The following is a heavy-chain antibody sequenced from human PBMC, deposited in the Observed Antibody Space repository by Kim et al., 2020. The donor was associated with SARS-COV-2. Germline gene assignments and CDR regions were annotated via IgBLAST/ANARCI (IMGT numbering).Heavy chain of an antibody. CDR1: GGSFSGYY. CDR3: ARGTSGSYFY. D-gene: IGHD1-26*01. V-gene: IGHV4-34*01. CDR2: INHSGST. J-gene: IGHJ4*02. Sequence: SETLSLTCAVYGGSFSGYYWSWIRQPPGKGLEWMGEINHSGSTNYNPSLKSRVTISVDTSKNQFSLKLSSVTAADTAVYYCARGTSGSYFYWGQGTLVTV.